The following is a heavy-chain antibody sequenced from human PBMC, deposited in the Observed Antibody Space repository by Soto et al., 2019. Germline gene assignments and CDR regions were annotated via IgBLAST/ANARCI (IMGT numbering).Heavy chain of an antibody. Sequence: QVQLQESGPGLVKPSETLSLTCTVSGGSISSYYWSWIRQPPGKGLEWIGYIYYSGSTNYNPSLKSRVTISVDTSKNQFSLKLSSVTAAGTAVYYCARSSMVRGVDPWGQGTLVTVSS. D-gene: IGHD3-10*01. J-gene: IGHJ5*02. CDR2: IYYSGST. V-gene: IGHV4-59*08. CDR1: GGSISSYY. CDR3: ARSSMVRGVDP.